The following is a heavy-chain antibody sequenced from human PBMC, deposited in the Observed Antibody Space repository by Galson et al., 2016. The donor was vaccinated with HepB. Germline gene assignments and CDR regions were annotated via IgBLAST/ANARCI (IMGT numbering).Heavy chain of an antibody. J-gene: IGHJ4*02. CDR3: ARPPRD. CDR2: ISSSSTYI. V-gene: IGHV3-21*01. Sequence: SLRLSCAASGFTLSTYGLNWVRQAPGKGLEWVSSISSSSTYISYADSVKGRFTVSRDNAKNFLFLEMNSLRVEATAVYYCARPPRDWGQGTLVTVSS. CDR1: GFTLSTYG.